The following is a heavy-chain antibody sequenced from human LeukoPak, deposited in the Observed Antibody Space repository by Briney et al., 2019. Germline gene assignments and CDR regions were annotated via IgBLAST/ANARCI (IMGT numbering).Heavy chain of an antibody. J-gene: IGHJ3*02. D-gene: IGHD5-24*01. Sequence: SETLSLICAVYGGSFSGYYWSWIRQPPGKGLEWIGEINHSGSTNYNPSLKSRVTISVDTSKNQFSLKLSSVTAADTAVYYCALEHHDAFDIWGQGTMVTVSS. CDR2: INHSGST. CDR1: GGSFSGYY. V-gene: IGHV4-34*01. CDR3: ALEHHDAFDI.